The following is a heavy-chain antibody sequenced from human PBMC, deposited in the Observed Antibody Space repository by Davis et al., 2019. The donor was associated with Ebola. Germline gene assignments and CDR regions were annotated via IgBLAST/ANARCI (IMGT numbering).Heavy chain of an antibody. CDR1: GFTFSGYG. CDR3: AKDSLPSSMYWFDP. Sequence: SLKISCAASGFTFSGYGMNWVRQAPGKGLEWVSGISWNSGSIGYADSVKGRFTISRDNAKNSLYLQMNSLRAEDTALYYCAKDSLPSSMYWFDPWGQGTLVTVSS. D-gene: IGHD2/OR15-2a*01. CDR2: ISWNSGSI. J-gene: IGHJ5*02. V-gene: IGHV3-9*01.